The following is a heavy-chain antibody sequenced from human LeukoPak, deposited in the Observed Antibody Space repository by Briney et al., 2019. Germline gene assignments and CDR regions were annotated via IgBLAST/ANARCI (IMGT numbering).Heavy chain of an antibody. D-gene: IGHD1-20*01. CDR3: ARAITGKRGHDAFDI. Sequence: AAVKVSCKASGYTFTSYYMHWVRQALGQGREWMGKTNPSGGSTSYAQKFQGRVTMTRETSTSTVYMELSSLRSEDTAVYYCARAITGKRGHDAFDIWGQGTMVTVSS. J-gene: IGHJ3*02. V-gene: IGHV1-46*01. CDR1: GYTFTSYY. CDR2: TNPSGGST.